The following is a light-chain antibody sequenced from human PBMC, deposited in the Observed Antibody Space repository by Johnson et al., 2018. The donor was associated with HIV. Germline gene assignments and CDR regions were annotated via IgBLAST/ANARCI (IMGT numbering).Light chain of an antibody. Sequence: QSVLTQPPSVSAAPGQKVTISCSGSSSNIGNNFVSWYQHLPGTAPKLLIYENSKRPSGIPDRFSGSKSGTSATLGITGLQTGDEADYYCGTWDSSLSAGEVVGTWTKVTVL. CDR2: ENS. V-gene: IGLV1-51*02. CDR1: SSNIGNNF. CDR3: GTWDSSLSAGEV. J-gene: IGLJ1*01.